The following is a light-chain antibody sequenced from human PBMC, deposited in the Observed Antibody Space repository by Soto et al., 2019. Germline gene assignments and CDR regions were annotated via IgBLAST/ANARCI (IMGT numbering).Light chain of an antibody. Sequence: EIVMTQSPATLSVAPGEGATLSCRASQSVSSNLAWYQQKPGQAPRLLIYGASTRATGIPARFSGSGSGTEFTLTISSLQSEDSALYYCQHYSSWPTFGHGTKVDIK. CDR2: GAS. CDR3: QHYSSWPT. J-gene: IGKJ3*01. V-gene: IGKV3-15*01. CDR1: QSVSSN.